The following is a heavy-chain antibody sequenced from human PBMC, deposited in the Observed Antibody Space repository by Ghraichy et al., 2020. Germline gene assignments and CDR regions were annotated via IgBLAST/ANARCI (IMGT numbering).Heavy chain of an antibody. V-gene: IGHV4-59*01. CDR1: GDSLSSDY. J-gene: IGHJ6*02. D-gene: IGHD3-16*01. Sequence: SETLSLTCTVSGDSLSSDYWSWIRQPPGKGLECIGYTYYTGSTHYNPSLKSRITISVDRSKNQISLRLRSVTAADTGVYYCARGVCVKYYGMDVWGQGTTVAVSS. CDR2: TYYTGST. CDR3: ARGVCVKYYGMDV.